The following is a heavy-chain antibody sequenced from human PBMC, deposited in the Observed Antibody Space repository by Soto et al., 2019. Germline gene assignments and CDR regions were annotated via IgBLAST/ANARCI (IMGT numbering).Heavy chain of an antibody. J-gene: IGHJ6*02. CDR1: GYSFTSYW. CDR3: ARLSYSSSWRYYYYYYGMDV. CDR2: IYPGDSDT. Sequence: GESLKISCKGSGYSFTSYWIGWVRQMPGKGLEWMGIIYPGDSDTRYSPSFQGQVTISADKSISNAYLQWSSLKASDTAMYYCARLSYSSSWRYYYYYYGMDVWGQGNTVTVSS. V-gene: IGHV5-51*01. D-gene: IGHD6-13*01.